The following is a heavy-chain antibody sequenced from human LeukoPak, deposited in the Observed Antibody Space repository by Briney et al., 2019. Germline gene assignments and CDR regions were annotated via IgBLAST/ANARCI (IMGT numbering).Heavy chain of an antibody. D-gene: IGHD6-6*01. CDR1: GFPFSGYS. Sequence: PGGSLRLSCAGSGFPFSGYSMNWVRQTPGKGLGWVSSMSILSGITYYAESVKGRFTVSRDNAKNLLHLQMNSLRVEDTAIYHCAREFEYSTSGAGYWGQGTLVTVSS. J-gene: IGHJ4*02. CDR2: MSILSGIT. V-gene: IGHV3-21*01. CDR3: AREFEYSTSGAGY.